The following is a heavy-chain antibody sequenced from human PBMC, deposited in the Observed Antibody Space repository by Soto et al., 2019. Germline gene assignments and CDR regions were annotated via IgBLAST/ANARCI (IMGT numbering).Heavy chain of an antibody. CDR2: TYYRSKWYN. CDR1: GDSVSSNSAA. Sequence: QTLSLTCAISGDSVSSNSAAWNWIRQSPSRGLEWLGRTYYRSKWYNDYAVSVKSRITINPDTSKNQFSLQLNSVTPEDTAVYYCARGSGWSHYYYYGMDVWGQGTTVTVSS. J-gene: IGHJ6*02. CDR3: ARGSGWSHYYYYGMDV. V-gene: IGHV6-1*01. D-gene: IGHD6-19*01.